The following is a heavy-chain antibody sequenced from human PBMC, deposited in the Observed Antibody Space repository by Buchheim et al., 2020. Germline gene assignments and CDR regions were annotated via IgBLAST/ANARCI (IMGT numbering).Heavy chain of an antibody. V-gene: IGHV3-30*18. J-gene: IGHJ4*02. CDR1: GFTFSSYG. Sequence: QVQLVESGGGVVQPGRSLRLSCAASGFTFSSYGMHWVRQAPGKGLEWVAVISYDGSNKYYADSVKGRFTISRDNSKNTLYLQMNSLRAEDTAAYYCAKDSSGYPWGYWGQGT. CDR2: ISYDGSNK. CDR3: AKDSSGYPWGY. D-gene: IGHD3-22*01.